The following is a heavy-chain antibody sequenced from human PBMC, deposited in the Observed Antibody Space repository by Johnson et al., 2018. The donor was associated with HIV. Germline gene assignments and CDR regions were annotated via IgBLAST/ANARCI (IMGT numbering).Heavy chain of an antibody. CDR1: GFTFDDHD. J-gene: IGHJ3*02. V-gene: IGHV3-20*04. D-gene: IGHD5-24*01. Sequence: MQLVESGGGVVRPGGSLRLSCAASGFTFDDHDMSWVRQAPGKGLEWLSGMNWNGGSTGYADSVKGRFTISRDNSKNTLYLPMNSLRAEDTAVYYCAKARGLLQSLDIWGQGTMVTFSS. CDR3: AKARGLLQSLDI. CDR2: MNWNGGST.